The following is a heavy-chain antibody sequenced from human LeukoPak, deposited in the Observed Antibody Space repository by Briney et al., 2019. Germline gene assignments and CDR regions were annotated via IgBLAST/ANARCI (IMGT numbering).Heavy chain of an antibody. CDR2: IYPGDSHT. Sequence: PGESLKISCQASGYSFTTYWIGWVRQIPGKGLEWMGIIYPGDSHTNYSPSFQGQVTTSADKSISTAYLQWSSLKASDTAIYYCARDSSGYYYNMDFWGQGTLVTVSS. J-gene: IGHJ4*02. V-gene: IGHV5-51*01. D-gene: IGHD3-22*01. CDR3: ARDSSGYYYNMDF. CDR1: GYSFTTYW.